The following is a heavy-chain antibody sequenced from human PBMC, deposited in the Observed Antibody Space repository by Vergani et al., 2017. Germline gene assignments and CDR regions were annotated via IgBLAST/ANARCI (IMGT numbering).Heavy chain of an antibody. Sequence: QVQLVESGGGVVQPGRSLRLSCAASGFTFNQYGMHWVRQAPGKGLEWVAVTWYDGNNKQYADSVKGRFTISRDNSKSTMYLQMNSLRDEDTGVYYCARDVRLLYNGFDPWGQGTLVTVSS. CDR3: ARDVRLLYNGFDP. CDR1: GFTFNQYG. D-gene: IGHD3-10*01. J-gene: IGHJ5*02. CDR2: TWYDGNNK. V-gene: IGHV3-33*01.